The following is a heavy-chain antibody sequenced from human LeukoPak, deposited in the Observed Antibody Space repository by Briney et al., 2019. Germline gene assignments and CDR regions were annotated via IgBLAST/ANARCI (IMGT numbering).Heavy chain of an antibody. CDR1: GFTFSSYA. J-gene: IGHJ6*02. CDR2: MSGSDGSI. Sequence: GDSLRHPCAASGFTFSSYAMIWLRQAPGKGMEWVSAMSGSDGSIYYADSVKGRFTITRDNSKNPQHLHINSLIADDTAVYYCAKTKRTGIAVPMKRWYYYYGMDVWGQGTTVTVSS. CDR3: AKTKRTGIAVPMKRWYYYYGMDV. D-gene: IGHD6-19*01. V-gene: IGHV3-23*01.